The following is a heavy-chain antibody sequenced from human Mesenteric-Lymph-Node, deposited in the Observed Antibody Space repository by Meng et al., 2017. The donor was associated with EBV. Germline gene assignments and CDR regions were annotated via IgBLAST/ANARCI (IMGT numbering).Heavy chain of an antibody. J-gene: IGHJ4*01. CDR3: ARGASTSWPVDY. CDR1: GYTFTSYA. Sequence: QVQLWQSGAEVKKPGASVKVSCKASGYTFTSYAMHWLRQAPGQRLEWMGWINAGNGNTKYSEKFQGRVTITRDTFASTAYMELSSLRSEDTAVYYCARGASTSWPVDYWGHGTLVTVSS. CDR2: INAGNGNT. V-gene: IGHV1-3*01. D-gene: IGHD6-19*01.